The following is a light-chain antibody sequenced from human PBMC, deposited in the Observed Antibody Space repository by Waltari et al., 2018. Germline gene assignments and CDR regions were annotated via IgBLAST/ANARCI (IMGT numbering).Light chain of an antibody. CDR1: SSNIGSNI. CDR2: KNN. CDR3: AAWDDRLNAWV. Sequence: QSVLTQTPSATATPGLRDTISCSGTSSNIGSNILSCYQQSPGTATTLLIYKNNERPSGVPDRFYGSKSGTSASLAISGLRPEDEADYHCAAWDDRLNAWVFGGGTKVTVL. J-gene: IGLJ3*02. V-gene: IGLV1-47*01.